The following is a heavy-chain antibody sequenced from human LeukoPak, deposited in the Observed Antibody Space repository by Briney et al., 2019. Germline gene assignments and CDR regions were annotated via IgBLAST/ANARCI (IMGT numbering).Heavy chain of an antibody. Sequence: GGSLRLSCVVSGFTFSSYWMNWVRQAPGKGLEWVANIHEDGGDKYYVDSVKGRFTISRDNAKNTLYLQMSSLRAEDTAVYYCTRSTGDRSFFDYWGQGTLVTVSS. CDR2: IHEDGGDK. V-gene: IGHV3-7*02. CDR3: TRSTGDRSFFDY. D-gene: IGHD7-27*01. J-gene: IGHJ4*02. CDR1: GFTFSSYW.